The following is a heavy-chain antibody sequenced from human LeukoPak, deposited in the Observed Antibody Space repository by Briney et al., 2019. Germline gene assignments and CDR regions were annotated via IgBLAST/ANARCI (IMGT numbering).Heavy chain of an antibody. Sequence: SETLSLTCTVSGGSISSYYWSWIRQPPGKGLEWIGYIHYTGSTNYNPSLKSRVTISVDTSKNQFSLKLSSVTAADTAVYYCARGRSRDGYKMKEFDYWGQGTLVTVSS. V-gene: IGHV4-59*12. CDR2: IHYTGST. J-gene: IGHJ4*02. D-gene: IGHD5-12*01. CDR3: ARGRSRDGYKMKEFDY. CDR1: GGSISSYY.